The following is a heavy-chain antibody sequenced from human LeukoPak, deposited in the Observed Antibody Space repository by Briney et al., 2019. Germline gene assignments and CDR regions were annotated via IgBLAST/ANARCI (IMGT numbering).Heavy chain of an antibody. J-gene: IGHJ5*02. CDR2: INPNSGGT. V-gene: IGHV1-2*02. D-gene: IGHD6-13*01. Sequence: ASVKVSCKASGYTFTGYYMHWVRQAPGQGLEWMGWINPNSGGTNYAQKFQGRVTMTRDTSISTAYMEPSRLRSDDTAVYYCARVRLMIGKLAAAGTGWWFDPWGQGTLVTVSS. CDR1: GYTFTGYY. CDR3: ARVRLMIGKLAAAGTGWWFDP.